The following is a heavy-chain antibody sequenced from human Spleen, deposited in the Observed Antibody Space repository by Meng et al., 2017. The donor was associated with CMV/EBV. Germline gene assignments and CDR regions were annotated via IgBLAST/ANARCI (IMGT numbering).Heavy chain of an antibody. D-gene: IGHD2-8*02. V-gene: IGHV3-21*04. CDR3: AKDIVLVGRGAFDY. CDR2: ISSSSSYT. Sequence: GGSLRLSCAASGFTFSSYSMNWVRQAPGKGLEWVSSISSSSSYTYYIDSVKGRFTISRENAQSSLYLQMNSLRAEDTALYYCAKDIVLVGRGAFDYWGQGTLVTVSS. CDR1: GFTFSSYS. J-gene: IGHJ4*02.